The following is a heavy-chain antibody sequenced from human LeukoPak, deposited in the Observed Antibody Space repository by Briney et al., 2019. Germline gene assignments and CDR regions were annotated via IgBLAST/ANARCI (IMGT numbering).Heavy chain of an antibody. Sequence: GGSLRLSCVVSGFTFSSYWMHWVRQAPGKGLVWVSRISSDESSTSSADSVKGRFTISRDNSKNLLYLQMNSLRAEDTAIYYCARTVARIGYWGQGTLVTVSS. CDR1: GFTFSSYW. J-gene: IGHJ4*02. D-gene: IGHD4-23*01. CDR3: ARTVARIGY. V-gene: IGHV3-74*01. CDR2: ISSDESST.